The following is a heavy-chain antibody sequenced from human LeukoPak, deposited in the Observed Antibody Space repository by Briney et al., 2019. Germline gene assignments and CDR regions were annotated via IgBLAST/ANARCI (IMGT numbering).Heavy chain of an antibody. V-gene: IGHV3-23*01. J-gene: IGHJ4*02. CDR3: AKASPQLYFDY. CDR2: ISGSGGST. Sequence: GGSLRLSCAASGFPFRRYAMSWVRQAPGKGLEWVTAISGSGGSTYYSDSVKGRFTISRDNSKNTLYLQMNSLRAEDTAVYYCAKASPQLYFDYWGQGTLVTVSS. CDR1: GFPFRRYA. D-gene: IGHD1-1*01.